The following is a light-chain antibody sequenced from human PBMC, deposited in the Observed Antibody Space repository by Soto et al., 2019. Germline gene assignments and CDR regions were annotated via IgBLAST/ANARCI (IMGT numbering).Light chain of an antibody. CDR2: SNS. CDR3: AAWDDSRNGYV. CDR1: SSNIGSYT. J-gene: IGLJ1*01. V-gene: IGLV1-44*01. Sequence: QSVLIQPPSASGTPGQRVTVSCSGGSSNIGSYTVNWYQQLPGAAPKLLIYSNSQRPSGVPDRFSASKSGTSASLAISGLQSEDEAEYYCAAWDDSRNGYVFGPGTKLTVL.